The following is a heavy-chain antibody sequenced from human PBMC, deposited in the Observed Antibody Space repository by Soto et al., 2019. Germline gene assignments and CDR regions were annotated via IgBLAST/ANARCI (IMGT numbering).Heavy chain of an antibody. V-gene: IGHV3-64D*08. CDR2: ISNNGGST. J-gene: IGHJ4*02. CDR1: GFTFSSYG. D-gene: IGHD2-15*01. Sequence: EVQLVESGGGLVQSGGSLRLSCSASGFTFSSYGMHWVRQAPGKGLEYVSAISNNGGSTSYADSVRGRFTISRDNSKNTVYLQRSSLTSEDTARYYCAVVAVSYFFDCWGQGTLVTVSS. CDR3: AVVAVSYFFDC.